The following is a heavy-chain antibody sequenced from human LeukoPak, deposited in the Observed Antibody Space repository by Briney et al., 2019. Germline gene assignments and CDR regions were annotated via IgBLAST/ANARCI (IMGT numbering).Heavy chain of an antibody. Sequence: GGSLRLSCAASGSIFSTYDMHWVRQAPGKGLEWVAVISYDGSNKYYADSVKGRFTISRDNSKNTLYVQMNSLRAEDTAVYYCARPSTGYTYAFDIWGQGTMVTVSS. CDR3: ARPSTGYTYAFDI. CDR2: ISYDGSNK. J-gene: IGHJ3*02. V-gene: IGHV3-30*19. CDR1: GSIFSTYD. D-gene: IGHD3-22*01.